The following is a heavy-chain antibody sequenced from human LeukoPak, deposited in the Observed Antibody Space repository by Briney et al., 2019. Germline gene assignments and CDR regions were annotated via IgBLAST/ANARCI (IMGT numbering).Heavy chain of an antibody. CDR1: GFMFSDYS. J-gene: IGHJ4*02. CDR3: TRGPTRIGVAGTWPLDY. CDR2: ISSGRAYI. Sequence: GRSLRLSCAASGFMFSDYSTKWVRQAPGKGPEWVSSISSGRAYIYYADSLKGRFTISRDNAKNSLYLQMNSLRAEDTAVYYCTRGPTRIGVAGTWPLDYWGPGTLFTVSS. V-gene: IGHV3-21*01. D-gene: IGHD6-19*01.